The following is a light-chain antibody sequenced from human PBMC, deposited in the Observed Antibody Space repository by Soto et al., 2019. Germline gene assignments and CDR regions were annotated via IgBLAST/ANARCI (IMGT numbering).Light chain of an antibody. Sequence: QSALTQPPSVSAAPGQKVTIPCSGSSSNIGNSYVFWYQHFPGTAPKLLIFDNRQRPSGIPDRFSGSKSGTSATLHITGLQTGDEADYYCATWDTRLNAGVFGGGTKLTVL. CDR3: ATWDTRLNAGV. CDR1: SSNIGNSY. J-gene: IGLJ2*01. CDR2: DNR. V-gene: IGLV1-51*01.